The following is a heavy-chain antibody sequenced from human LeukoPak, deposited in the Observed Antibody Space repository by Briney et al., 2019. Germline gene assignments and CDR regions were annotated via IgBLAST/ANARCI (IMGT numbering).Heavy chain of an antibody. Sequence: GGSLRLSCAASGFTFSSYAMSWVRQAPGKGLEWVSAISGSGGSTYYADSVKGRFTISRDNSKNTLYLQMNSLRAEDTAVYYCVRGDYGDYTLFDYWGQGTLVTVSS. V-gene: IGHV3-23*01. D-gene: IGHD4-17*01. CDR3: VRGDYGDYTLFDY. CDR1: GFTFSSYA. J-gene: IGHJ4*02. CDR2: ISGSGGST.